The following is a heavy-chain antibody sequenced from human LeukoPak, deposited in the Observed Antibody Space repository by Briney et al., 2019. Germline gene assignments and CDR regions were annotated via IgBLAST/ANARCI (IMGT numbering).Heavy chain of an antibody. V-gene: IGHV1-46*01. Sequence: ASVRVSCKASGYTFTSYYMHWVRQAPGQGLEWMGIINPSGGSTSYAQKFQGRVTMTRDTSTSTVYMELSSLRSEDTAVYYCAGDSFLTRYCSSTSCGYAFDIWGQGTMVTVSS. CDR2: INPSGGST. CDR3: AGDSFLTRYCSSTSCGYAFDI. CDR1: GYTFTSYY. D-gene: IGHD2-2*01. J-gene: IGHJ3*02.